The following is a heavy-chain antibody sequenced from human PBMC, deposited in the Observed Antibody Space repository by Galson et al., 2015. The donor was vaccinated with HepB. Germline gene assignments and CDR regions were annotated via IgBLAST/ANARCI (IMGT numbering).Heavy chain of an antibody. J-gene: IGHJ5*02. Sequence: SLRLSCAASGFTFSRYGMHWVRQAPGKGLEWVAVIGYDGSNKYYADSVKGRFTISRDNSKNTLYLQMNSLRIEDTAVYYCAKDGPSRSIIEPWAQGPLVTVSP. CDR3: AKDGPSRSIIEP. CDR1: GFTFSRYG. V-gene: IGHV3-30*18. D-gene: IGHD3-3*01. CDR2: IGYDGSNK.